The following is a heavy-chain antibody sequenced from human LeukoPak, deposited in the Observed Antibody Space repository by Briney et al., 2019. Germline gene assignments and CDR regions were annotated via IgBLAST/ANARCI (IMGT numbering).Heavy chain of an antibody. J-gene: IGHJ4*02. Sequence: ASVKVSCKASGYTFTDYYIQWVRQAPGQGLEWMGWINPNSGGTNYAQKFQGRVTMTRDTSISTAYMELSRLRSDDTAVYYCARGTSGSYATNDYWGQGTLVTVSS. CDR2: INPNSGGT. CDR1: GYTFTDYY. D-gene: IGHD1-26*01. V-gene: IGHV1-2*02. CDR3: ARGTSGSYATNDY.